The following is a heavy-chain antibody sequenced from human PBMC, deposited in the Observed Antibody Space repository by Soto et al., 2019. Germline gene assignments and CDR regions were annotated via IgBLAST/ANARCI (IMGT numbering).Heavy chain of an antibody. Sequence: GETLKISCKGSGYSFTSYWISWVRQMPGKGLEWMGRIDPSDSYTNYSPSFQGHVTISADKSISTAYLQWSSLKASDTAMYYCARPRGYSYGYDHWGQGTLVTVSS. CDR3: ARPRGYSYGYDH. V-gene: IGHV5-10-1*01. CDR2: IDPSDSYT. CDR1: GYSFTSYW. J-gene: IGHJ4*02. D-gene: IGHD5-18*01.